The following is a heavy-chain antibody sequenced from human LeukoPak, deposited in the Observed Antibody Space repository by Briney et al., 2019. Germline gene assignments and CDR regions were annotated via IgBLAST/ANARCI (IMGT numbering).Heavy chain of an antibody. CDR2: IHPEGNEK. V-gene: IGHV3-7*04. J-gene: IGHJ4*02. CDR3: ARGDAFSGDH. Sequence: GGSLTLSCAVSGFSFTNFWMSWVRQAPGRGLEWVANIHPEGNEKYHVESVKGRFTISRDNTKNLLFLQMNGLRVEDTAVYYCARGDAFSGDHWGQGTLVTVSS. CDR1: GFSFTNFW.